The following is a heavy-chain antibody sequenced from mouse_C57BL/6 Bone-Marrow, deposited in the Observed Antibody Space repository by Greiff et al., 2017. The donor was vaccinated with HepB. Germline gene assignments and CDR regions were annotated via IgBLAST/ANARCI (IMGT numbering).Heavy chain of an antibody. D-gene: IGHD1-1*01. CDR1: GFTFSDYY. CDR2: INYDGSST. Sequence: EVQLVESEGGLVQPGSSMKLSCTASGFTFSDYYMAWVRQVPEKGLEWVANINYDGSSTYYLDSLKSRFIISRDNAKNILYLQMSSLKSEDTATYYCATLITTVVDWYFDVWGTGTTVTVSS. V-gene: IGHV5-16*01. CDR3: ATLITTVVDWYFDV. J-gene: IGHJ1*03.